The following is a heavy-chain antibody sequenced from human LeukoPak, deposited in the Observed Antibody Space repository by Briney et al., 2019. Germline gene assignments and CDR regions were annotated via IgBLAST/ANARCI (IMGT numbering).Heavy chain of an antibody. V-gene: IGHV3-49*03. CDR3: TRDRGAYNLYDY. D-gene: IGHD1-1*01. Sequence: GGSLRLSCEASGFTLNIYTMNWIRQAPGKGLEWVGFIRSKAYGETADYAASVKGRFTISRDDSKAIAYLQMNSLKTEDTAVYHCTRDRGAYNLYDYWGQGTLVTVSS. CDR1: GFTLNIYT. CDR2: IRSKAYGETA. J-gene: IGHJ4*02.